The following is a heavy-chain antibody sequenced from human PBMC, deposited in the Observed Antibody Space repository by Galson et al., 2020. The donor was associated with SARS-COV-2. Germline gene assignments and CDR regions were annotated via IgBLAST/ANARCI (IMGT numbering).Heavy chain of an antibody. J-gene: IGHJ4*02. CDR2: LYHTGTT. CDR3: ARHMGWVQLEAFDH. D-gene: IGHD1-1*01. CDR1: GYSINSGHS. V-gene: IGHV4-38-2*01. Sequence: SETLSLTCAVSGYSINSGHSWGWIRQPPGKALEWIGSLYHTGTTYYNASLKSRVTLSVDTSKNQFFLNLYSVTAADTAVYYCARHMGWVQLEAFDHWGQGTLVSVSS.